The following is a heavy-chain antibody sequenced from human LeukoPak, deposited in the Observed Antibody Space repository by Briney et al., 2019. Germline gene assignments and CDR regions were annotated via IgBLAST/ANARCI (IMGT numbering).Heavy chain of an antibody. D-gene: IGHD3-9*01. CDR1: GGTFSSYA. CDR2: IIPIFGTA. J-gene: IGHJ4*02. Sequence: GSSVKVSCTASGGTFSSYAISWVRQAPGQGLEWMGGIIPIFGTANYAQKFQGRVTITADKSTSTAYMELSSLRSEDTAVYYCARSVDILTGYFYFDYWGQGTLVTVSS. V-gene: IGHV1-69*06. CDR3: ARSVDILTGYFYFDY.